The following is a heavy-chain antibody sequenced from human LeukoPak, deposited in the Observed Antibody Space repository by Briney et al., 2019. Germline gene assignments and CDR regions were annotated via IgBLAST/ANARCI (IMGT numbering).Heavy chain of an antibody. CDR2: TYYRSKWYS. V-gene: IGHV6-1*01. CDR3: ARGLGSGWFAYDY. J-gene: IGHJ4*02. Sequence: SQTLSLTCASSGVSVSTNSAAWNWIRQSPSRGLEWLGRTYYRSKWYSDYAVSVKSRITITADTSKNHFSLRLNSVIPEDTAVYYCARGLGSGWFAYDYWGQGTLVTVSS. D-gene: IGHD6-19*01. CDR1: GVSVSTNSAA.